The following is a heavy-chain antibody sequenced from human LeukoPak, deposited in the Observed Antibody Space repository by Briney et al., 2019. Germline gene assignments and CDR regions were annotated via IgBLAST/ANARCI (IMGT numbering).Heavy chain of an antibody. CDR1: GFTFSSYA. V-gene: IGHV3-7*03. Sequence: GASLRLSCAASGFTFSSYAMIWVRQAPGKGLEWVANIKQDGSEKYYVDSVKGRFTISRDNAKNSLYLQMNSLRAEDTAVYYCARASYSSGWYVSSYYFDYWGQGTLVTVSS. CDR3: ARASYSSGWYVSSYYFDY. CDR2: IKQDGSEK. J-gene: IGHJ4*02. D-gene: IGHD6-19*01.